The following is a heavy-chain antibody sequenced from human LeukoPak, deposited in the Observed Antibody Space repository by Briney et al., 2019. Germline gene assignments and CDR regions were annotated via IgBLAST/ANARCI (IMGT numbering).Heavy chain of an antibody. CDR3: ARLKVTLVRGIIYDYYGLDV. J-gene: IGHJ6*02. Sequence: SQTLSLTCAISGDSVSSNSAAWTWIRQSPSRGLEWLGSTYYKSKWYDDYAVSVRSRIIINPDTSRNQFSLQLRSVTPEDTAVYFCARLKVTLVRGIIYDYYGLDVWGQGTPVSVSS. D-gene: IGHD3-10*01. V-gene: IGHV6-1*01. CDR2: TYYKSKWYD. CDR1: GDSVSSNSAA.